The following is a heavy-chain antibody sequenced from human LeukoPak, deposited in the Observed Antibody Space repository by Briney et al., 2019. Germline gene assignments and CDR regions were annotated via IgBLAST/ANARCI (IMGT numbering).Heavy chain of an antibody. J-gene: IGHJ3*02. CDR2: IKQDGSAK. Sequence: GGSLRLSCAASGFTFSSYWMSWVRQAPGKGLDWVANIKQDGSAKYYVGSVKGRFTISRDNAKNSVYLQMNSLRAEDTAVYYCARSGLPYSLDIWGQGTMVTVSS. CDR1: GFTFSSYW. D-gene: IGHD1-26*01. CDR3: ARSGLPYSLDI. V-gene: IGHV3-7*01.